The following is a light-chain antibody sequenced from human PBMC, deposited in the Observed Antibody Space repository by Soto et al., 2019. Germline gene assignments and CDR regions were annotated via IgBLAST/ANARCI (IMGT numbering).Light chain of an antibody. V-gene: IGKV3-20*01. CDR1: QSVSSSY. Sequence: EIVLTQSPGTLSLSPGERATLSCRASQSVSSSYLAWYQQKPGQAPRLLIYGASSRATGIPDRFSGSGSGTDFTLTINRLEPEDFAVYYGQQYGSSPYTFGQGTKLEIK. CDR3: QQYGSSPYT. CDR2: GAS. J-gene: IGKJ2*01.